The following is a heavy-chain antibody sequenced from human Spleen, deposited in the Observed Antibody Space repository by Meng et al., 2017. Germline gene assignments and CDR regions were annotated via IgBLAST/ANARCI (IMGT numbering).Heavy chain of an antibody. V-gene: IGHV1-46*01. CDR1: GYTFTSYY. D-gene: IGHD5-18*01. J-gene: IGHJ6*02. CDR3: ARTYSNYGMDV. Sequence: ASEKVSCKASGYTFTSYYMHWVRQAPGQGLEWMGIINPSGGSTSYAQKFQGRVTMTRDTSTSTVYTELSSLRSEDTAVYYRARTYSNYGMDVWGQGTTVTVSS. CDR2: INPSGGST.